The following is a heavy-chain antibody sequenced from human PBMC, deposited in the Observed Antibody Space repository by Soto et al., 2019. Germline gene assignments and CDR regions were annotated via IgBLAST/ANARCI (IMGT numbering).Heavy chain of an antibody. D-gene: IGHD3-22*01. Sequence: PLVTNSLTYTVADAYISSGDYCRGWIQQPPGKGLEWLGTIYYTGSTYYNPSLKSRLTISVDKSKIQFSLKLSSVTAADTAVFYCARDLGYYDRSGCFDFWGQRTLVIGSS. CDR3: ARDLGYYDRSGCFDF. CDR2: IYYTGST. CDR1: DAYISSGDYC. V-gene: IGHV4-39*07. J-gene: IGHJ4*02.